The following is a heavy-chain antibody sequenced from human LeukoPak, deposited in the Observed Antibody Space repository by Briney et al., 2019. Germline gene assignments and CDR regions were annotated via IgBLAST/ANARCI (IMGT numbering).Heavy chain of an antibody. V-gene: IGHV4-39*01. Sequence: SSETLSLTCTVSGGSISSSSYYWGWIRQPPGKGLEWIGSIYYSGSTYYNPSLKSRVTISVDTSKNQFSLKLSSVAAADTAVYYCARAELPYFGVVRYWGQGTLVTVSS. CDR1: GGSISSSSYY. D-gene: IGHD3-3*01. CDR2: IYYSGST. CDR3: ARAELPYFGVVRY. J-gene: IGHJ4*02.